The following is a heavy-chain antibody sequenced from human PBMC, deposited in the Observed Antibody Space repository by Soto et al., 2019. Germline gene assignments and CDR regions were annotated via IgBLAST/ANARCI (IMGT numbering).Heavy chain of an antibody. Sequence: QVQLQESGPGLVKPSETLSLTCTVSGGSITSSSYYWAWIRQPPGKGLEWIGSLYYRGDTYYNPSVKSRLTMSVDTSSNPCSLELSSVTAADTAVYYCARHGTLGYCSGGMCYTFDPWGQGTLVTVSS. CDR3: ARHGTLGYCSGGMCYTFDP. D-gene: IGHD2-15*01. CDR1: GGSITSSSYY. CDR2: LYYRGDT. V-gene: IGHV4-39*01. J-gene: IGHJ5*02.